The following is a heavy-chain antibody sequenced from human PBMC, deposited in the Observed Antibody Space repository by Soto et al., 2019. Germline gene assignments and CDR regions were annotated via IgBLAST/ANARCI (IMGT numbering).Heavy chain of an antibody. J-gene: IGHJ4*02. CDR1: GFTFRNDA. CDR2: ISGSGGST. CDR3: VKGSSEVRPYYFDN. D-gene: IGHD3-22*01. Sequence: PGGSLRLSCAASGFTFRNDAMSWVRQAPGKGLEWVSAISGSGGSTYYADSVKGRITVSRDNSRNTLSLQMSSLRAEDTAVYYCVKGSSEVRPYYFDNWGQGTLVTVSS. V-gene: IGHV3-23*01.